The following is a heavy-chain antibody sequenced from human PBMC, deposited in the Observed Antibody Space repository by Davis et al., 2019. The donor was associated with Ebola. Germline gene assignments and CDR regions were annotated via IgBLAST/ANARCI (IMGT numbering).Heavy chain of an antibody. CDR2: ISGSGGST. J-gene: IGHJ6*03. CDR1: GFTFSSYA. V-gene: IGHV3-23*01. Sequence: PGGSLRLSCAASGFTFSSYAMSWVRQAPGKGLEWVSAISGSGGSTYYADSVKGRFTISRDNAKNSLYLQMNSLRAEDTAVYYCARLKTTVTPYYYYYMDVWGKGTTVTVSS. D-gene: IGHD4-11*01. CDR3: ARLKTTVTPYYYYYMDV.